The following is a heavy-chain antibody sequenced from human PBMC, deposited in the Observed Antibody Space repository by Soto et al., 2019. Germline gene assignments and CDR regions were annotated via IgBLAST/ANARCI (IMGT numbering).Heavy chain of an antibody. D-gene: IGHD1-1*01. J-gene: IGHJ4*02. CDR2: ISYDGNDE. Sequence: QVQLVESGGGVVQPGRSLRLSCAASGFIFTSFGMHWVRQAPGKGLEWVAVISYDGNDEQYADSVKGRFAISRDKSKNTLYLQMNSLRPDDTAVYYCAKDHGEMATTTPGNWGQGTLVTVS. CDR1: GFIFTSFG. CDR3: AKDHGEMATTTPGN. V-gene: IGHV3-30*18.